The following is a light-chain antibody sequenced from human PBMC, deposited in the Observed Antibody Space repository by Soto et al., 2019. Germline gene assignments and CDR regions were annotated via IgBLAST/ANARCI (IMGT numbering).Light chain of an antibody. CDR2: WAS. CDR3: QQYYSTPWT. CDR1: QSMFCSSNNKNY. J-gene: IGKJ1*01. V-gene: IGKV4-1*01. Sequence: DIVMTQSPDSLAVSLCERATINCKSSQSMFCSSNNKNYLTWCQQKPGQPPKLLIYWASTRESGVPDRFSGSGSGTDFTLTISSLQAEDVAVYYCQQYYSTPWTFGQGTKVDIK.